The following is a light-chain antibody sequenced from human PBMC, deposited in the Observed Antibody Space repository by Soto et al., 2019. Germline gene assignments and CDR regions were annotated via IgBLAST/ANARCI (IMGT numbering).Light chain of an antibody. CDR3: QQYNNGPRT. CDR1: QSVSSN. CDR2: GAS. V-gene: IGKV3-15*01. Sequence: EIVMTQSPATLSVSPGERATLPCRASQSVSSNLAWYQQKPGQAPRLLIYGASTRATGIPARFSGSGSGTEFTLTISSLQSEDFAVYYCQQYNNGPRTFGQGTKVDIK. J-gene: IGKJ1*01.